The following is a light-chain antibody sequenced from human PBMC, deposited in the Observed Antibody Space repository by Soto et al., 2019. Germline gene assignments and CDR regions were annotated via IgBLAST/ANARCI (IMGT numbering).Light chain of an antibody. CDR1: QSLLHSNGYYY. J-gene: IGKJ1*01. Sequence: DIVMTQSPLSLSVTPGEPASISCRSSQSLLHSNGYYYLDWYLQKPGQSPQLLIYLGSNRASGVPYRFSGSGSGTDFTLKISRGEAEYVGVYYCMQALQTPRTFGQGTRVEIK. CDR3: MQALQTPRT. V-gene: IGKV2-28*01. CDR2: LGS.